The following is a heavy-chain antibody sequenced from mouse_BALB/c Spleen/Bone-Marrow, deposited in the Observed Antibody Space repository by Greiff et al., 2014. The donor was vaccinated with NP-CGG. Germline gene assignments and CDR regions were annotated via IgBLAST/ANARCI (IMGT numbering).Heavy chain of an antibody. V-gene: IGHV1-80*01. CDR1: GYAFSSYW. D-gene: IGHD4-1*01. Sequence: QVQLKESGAELVRPGSSVKISCKASGYAFSSYWINWVKQRPGQGLEWIGQIYPGDGDTNYNGKFKGKATLTADKSSSTAYMQLSSLTSEDSAVYFCARVRNWADYWGQGTTLTVSS. CDR2: IYPGDGDT. J-gene: IGHJ2*01. CDR3: ARVRNWADY.